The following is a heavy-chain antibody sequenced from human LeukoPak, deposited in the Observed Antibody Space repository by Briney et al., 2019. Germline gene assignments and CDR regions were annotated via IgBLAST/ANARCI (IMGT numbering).Heavy chain of an antibody. CDR1: GFTFSSYS. J-gene: IGHJ4*02. Sequence: PGGSLRLSCAASGFTFSSYSMNWVRQAPGKGLEWVSAISGSGGSTYYADSVKGRLTISRDNSKNTLYLQMNSLRAADTPIYYCANMPHSSGLDYWGQGTLVTVSS. CDR3: ANMPHSSGLDY. D-gene: IGHD6-19*01. V-gene: IGHV3-23*01. CDR2: ISGSGGST.